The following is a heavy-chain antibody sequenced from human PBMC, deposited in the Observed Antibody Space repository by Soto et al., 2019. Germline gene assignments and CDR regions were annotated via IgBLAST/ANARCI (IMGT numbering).Heavy chain of an antibody. CDR2: ISNTGSSA. D-gene: IGHD2-15*01. Sequence: QVQLVESGGGVVQPGRSLRLSCAASGFTFSVFGMHWVRQAPGKGLEWVAVISNTGSSAHYADSVRGRFTISRDNGENTLSLIFTSLRPQDTAVYYCARTITTVGTFSNPGGSRGRGGLLYHWGLGTLGNVSS. V-gene: IGHV3-30*03. CDR3: ARTITTVGTFSNPGGSRGRGGLLYH. CDR1: GFTFSVFG. J-gene: IGHJ4*02.